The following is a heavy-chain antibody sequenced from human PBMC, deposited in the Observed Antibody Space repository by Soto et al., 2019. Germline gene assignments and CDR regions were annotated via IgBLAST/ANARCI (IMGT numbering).Heavy chain of an antibody. Sequence: SETLSVTRTVSGGYISRGGYDWSWIRQHPGKGLEWSGYSYYSGSNYYNQSLKSRVTISVDTSQNQFSLKVGSVTAADTAVYYCAMILDTAMVGFAYGGQGALVTVSS. J-gene: IGHJ4*02. V-gene: IGHV4-31*03. CDR1: GGYISRGGYD. CDR2: SYYSGSN. D-gene: IGHD5-18*01. CDR3: AMILDTAMVGFAY.